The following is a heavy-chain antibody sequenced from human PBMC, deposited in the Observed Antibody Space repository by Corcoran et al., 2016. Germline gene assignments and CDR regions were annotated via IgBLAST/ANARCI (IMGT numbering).Heavy chain of an antibody. CDR1: GGSVNSGSYY. D-gene: IGHD3-16*02. CDR2: IYYSGST. CDR3: ARGVNYDYVWGSYRLEYGLDV. J-gene: IGHJ6*02. Sequence: QVQLQESGPGLVKPSETLSLTCTVSGGSVNSGSYYWSWIRQPPGKGLEWIGYIYYSGSTNYNPSLKSRVTISIDTSKNQFSLKLSSVTAADTAVYYCARGVNYDYVWGSYRLEYGLDVWGQGTTVTVSS. V-gene: IGHV4-61*01.